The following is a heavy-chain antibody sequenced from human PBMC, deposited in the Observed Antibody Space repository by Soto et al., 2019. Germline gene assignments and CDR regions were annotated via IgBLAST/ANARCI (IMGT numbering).Heavy chain of an antibody. Sequence: GGSLRLSCAASGFTFSSYWMSWVRQAPGKGLEWVANIKQDGSEKYYVDSVKGRFTISRDNAKNSLYLQMNSLRAEDTAVYYCARGPHSIAVALTIDYWGQGTLVTVSS. D-gene: IGHD6-19*01. CDR2: IKQDGSEK. CDR3: ARGPHSIAVALTIDY. J-gene: IGHJ4*02. V-gene: IGHV3-7*01. CDR1: GFTFSSYW.